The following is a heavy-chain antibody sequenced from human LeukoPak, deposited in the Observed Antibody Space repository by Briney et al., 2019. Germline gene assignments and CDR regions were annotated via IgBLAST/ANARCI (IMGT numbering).Heavy chain of an antibody. Sequence: KPSETLSLTCTVSGGSISSYYWSWIRQPPGKGLEWIGYIYYSGSTNYNPSLKSRVTISVDTSKNQFSLKLSSVTAADTAVYYCARGLGSYYFDYWGQGTLVTVSS. CDR1: GGSISSYY. CDR3: ARGLGSYYFDY. V-gene: IGHV4-59*01. D-gene: IGHD5-12*01. J-gene: IGHJ4*02. CDR2: IYYSGST.